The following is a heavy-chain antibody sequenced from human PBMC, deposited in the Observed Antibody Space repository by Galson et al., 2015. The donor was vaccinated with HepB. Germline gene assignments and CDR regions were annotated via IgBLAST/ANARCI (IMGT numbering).Heavy chain of an antibody. D-gene: IGHD3-22*01. CDR3: ARAAYYYDSSGYSSAGLGMDV. Sequence: VKVSCKASGYTFTSYGVSWVRQAPGQGLEWLGWISAYNGHTNYAQKLQGRVTMTTDTSTSTAYMELRSLRSDDTAVYYCARAAYYYDSSGYSSAGLGMDVWGQGTTVTVSS. V-gene: IGHV1-18*01. CDR2: ISAYNGHT. CDR1: GYTFTSYG. J-gene: IGHJ6*02.